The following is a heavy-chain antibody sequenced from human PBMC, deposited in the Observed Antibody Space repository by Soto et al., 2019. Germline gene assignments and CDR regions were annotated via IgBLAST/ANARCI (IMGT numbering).Heavy chain of an antibody. CDR3: ARQDSYGDYLYFDY. CDR2: IYYSGST. CDR1: GGSISSGDYY. Sequence: PSETLSLTCTVSGGSISSGDYYWSWIRQPPGKGLEWIGYIYYSGSTYYNPSLKSRVTISVDTSKNQFSLKLSSVTAADTAVYYCARQDSYGDYLYFDYWGQGTLVTVSS. V-gene: IGHV4-30-4*01. J-gene: IGHJ4*02. D-gene: IGHD4-17*01.